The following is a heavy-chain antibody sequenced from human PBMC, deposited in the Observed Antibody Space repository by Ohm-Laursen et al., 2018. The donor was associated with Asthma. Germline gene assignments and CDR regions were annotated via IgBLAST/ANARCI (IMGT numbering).Heavy chain of an antibody. CDR1: GYTFSRYS. D-gene: IGHD3-9*01. CDR2: ISTASSFI. Sequence: SLRLSCTASGYTFSRYSIHWVRQIPGKGLEWVVSISTASSFIYYADSVRGRFTTSRDNARNSLYLQMDRLRAEDTAVYYCARDNYGILTGYYNDFDYWGQGTLVTVSS. CDR3: ARDNYGILTGYYNDFDY. V-gene: IGHV3-21*01. J-gene: IGHJ4*02.